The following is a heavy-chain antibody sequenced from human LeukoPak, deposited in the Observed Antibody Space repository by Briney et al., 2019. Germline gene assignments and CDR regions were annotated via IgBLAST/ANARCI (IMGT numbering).Heavy chain of an antibody. CDR1: GGSISSYY. D-gene: IGHD3-16*01. Sequence: SETLSLTCTVSGGSISSYYWSWIRQPAGKGLEWIGRIYTSGSTNYNPSLESRVTMSVDTSKNQFSLKLSSVTAADTAVYYCARAPSDPWGYYYYYYGMDVWGQGTTVTVSS. V-gene: IGHV4-4*07. CDR2: IYTSGST. J-gene: IGHJ6*02. CDR3: ARAPSDPWGYYYYYYGMDV.